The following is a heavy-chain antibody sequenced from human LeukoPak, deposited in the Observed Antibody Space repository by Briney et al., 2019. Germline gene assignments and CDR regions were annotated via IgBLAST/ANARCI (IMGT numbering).Heavy chain of an antibody. CDR2: MNPNSGNT. Sequence: GASVKVSCKASGYTFTSYDINWVRQATGQGLEWMGWMNPNSGNTGYAQKFQGRVTITRNTSISTAYMELSSLRSEDTAVYYCARGPGAVAGNLTRTYNWFDPWGQGTLVTVSS. V-gene: IGHV1-8*03. D-gene: IGHD6-19*01. CDR3: ARGPGAVAGNLTRTYNWFDP. CDR1: GYTFTSYD. J-gene: IGHJ5*02.